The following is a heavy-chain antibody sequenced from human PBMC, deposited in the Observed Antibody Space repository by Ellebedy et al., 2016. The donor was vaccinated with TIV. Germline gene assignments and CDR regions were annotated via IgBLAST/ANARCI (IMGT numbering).Heavy chain of an antibody. Sequence: PGGSLRPSCAASGFTFSNYWMHWVRQAPGKGLVWVSRLNSDGSSPRYADSVKGRFSISRDNAKNTLFLQMNSLRAEEPAVYYCVRGDGEPYWCFDLWGHGTLVTVSS. CDR3: VRGDGEPYWCFDL. CDR1: GFTFSNYW. CDR2: LNSDGSSP. D-gene: IGHD4-17*01. J-gene: IGHJ2*01. V-gene: IGHV3-74*01.